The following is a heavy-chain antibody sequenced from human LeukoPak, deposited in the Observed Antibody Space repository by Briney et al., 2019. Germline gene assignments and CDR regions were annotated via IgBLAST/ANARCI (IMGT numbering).Heavy chain of an antibody. CDR2: ISHDGSNK. J-gene: IGHJ4*02. CDR1: GFTCSSYT. Sequence: GGSLRLSCAASGFTCSSYTMHWVRQAPGKGLEWVAVISHDGSNKYYADSVKGRFTISRDNSKNTLYLQMSSLRAEDTAVYYCARGSTYYDSSGQVPFDYWGQGTLVTVSS. CDR3: ARGSTYYDSSGQVPFDY. V-gene: IGHV3-30-3*01. D-gene: IGHD3-22*01.